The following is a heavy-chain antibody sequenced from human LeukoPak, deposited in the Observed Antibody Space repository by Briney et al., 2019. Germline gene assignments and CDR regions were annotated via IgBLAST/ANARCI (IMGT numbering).Heavy chain of an antibody. D-gene: IGHD3-22*01. V-gene: IGHV4-34*01. J-gene: IGHJ5*02. CDR1: GGSISSYY. CDR3: ARVRLYDSSGYSNNWFDP. CDR2: INHSGST. Sequence: SETLSLTCTVSGGSISSYYWSWIRQPPGKGLEWIGEINHSGSTNYNPSLKSRVTISVDTSKNQFSLKLSSVTAADTAVYYCARVRLYDSSGYSNNWFDPWGQGTLVTVSS.